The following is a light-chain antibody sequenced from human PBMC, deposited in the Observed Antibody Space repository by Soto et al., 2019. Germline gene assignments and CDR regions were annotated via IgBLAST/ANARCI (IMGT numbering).Light chain of an antibody. Sequence: EIQMTQSPSSLSASVGDRVTITCRASQSISSYLNWYQQKPGKAPKLLIYAASSLQSGVPSRCSGSGSGTDFTLTISSLQPEDFATYYCQQSYSTPPYTFGQGTKLEIK. V-gene: IGKV1-39*01. CDR3: QQSYSTPPYT. CDR1: QSISSY. J-gene: IGKJ2*01. CDR2: AAS.